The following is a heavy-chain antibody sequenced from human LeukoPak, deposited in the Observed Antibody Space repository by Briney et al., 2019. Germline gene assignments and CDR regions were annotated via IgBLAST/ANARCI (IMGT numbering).Heavy chain of an antibody. CDR1: AFTFTRSA. D-gene: IGHD1-26*01. Sequence: SVKVSCKASAFTFTRSAMQWVRQARGQRLEWIGWIVVGSGNTNYAQKFQERVTITRDMSTSTAYMELSSLRSEATAVYYCAADRPSGSDSWFDPWGQGTLVTVSS. V-gene: IGHV1-58*02. CDR3: AADRPSGSDSWFDP. CDR2: IVVGSGNT. J-gene: IGHJ5*02.